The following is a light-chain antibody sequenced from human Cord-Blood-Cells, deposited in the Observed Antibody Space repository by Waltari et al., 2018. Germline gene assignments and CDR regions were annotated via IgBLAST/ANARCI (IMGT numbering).Light chain of an antibody. V-gene: IGLV2-23*01. J-gene: IGLJ3*02. CDR1: SSDVGSYNL. CDR2: EGS. Sequence: QSALSQPASVSGSPGQSITISCTGTSSDVGSYNLVPWYQQHPGNAPNLMIYEGSKRPSGVSNRYSGSKSGNTASLTISGLQAEDEADYYCCSYAGSSTLVFGGGTKLTVL. CDR3: CSYAGSSTLV.